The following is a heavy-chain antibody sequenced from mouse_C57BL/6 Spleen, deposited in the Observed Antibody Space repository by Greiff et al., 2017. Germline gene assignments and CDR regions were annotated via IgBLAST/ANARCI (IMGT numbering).Heavy chain of an antibody. CDR2: IHPNSGST. V-gene: IGHV1-64*01. Sequence: QVHVKQPGAELVKPGASVKLSCKASGYTFTSYWMHWVKQRPGQGLEWIGMIHPNSGSTNYNEKFKSKATLTVDKSSSTAYMQLSSLTSEDSAVYYCARGGYDYDERSFDYWGQGTTLTVSS. J-gene: IGHJ2*01. D-gene: IGHD2-4*01. CDR1: GYTFTSYW. CDR3: ARGGYDYDERSFDY.